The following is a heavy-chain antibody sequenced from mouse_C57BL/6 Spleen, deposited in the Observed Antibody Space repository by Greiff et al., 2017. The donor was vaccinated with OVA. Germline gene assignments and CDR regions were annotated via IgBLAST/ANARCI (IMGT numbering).Heavy chain of an antibody. Sequence: QVQLKQPGAELVKPGASVKMSCKASGYTFTSYWITWVKQRPGQGLEWIGDIYPGSGSTNYNEKFKSKATLTVDTSSSTAYMQLSSLTSEDSAVYYCARDDDGTSNWYFDVWGTGTTVTVSS. CDR3: ARDDDGTSNWYFDV. J-gene: IGHJ1*03. CDR2: IYPGSGST. V-gene: IGHV1-55*01. D-gene: IGHD2-3*01. CDR1: GYTFTSYW.